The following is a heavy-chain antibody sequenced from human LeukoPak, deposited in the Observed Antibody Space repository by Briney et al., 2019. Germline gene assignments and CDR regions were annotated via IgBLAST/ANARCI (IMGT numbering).Heavy chain of an antibody. V-gene: IGHV3-23*01. CDR2: LSGGGDSR. CDR1: GFAFSNYA. Sequence: GGSLRLSCAASGFAFSNYAMSWVRQAPGKGLEWVSSLSGGGDSRYYADSVMGRFTISRGNSKNTLYLQMNSLRAGDTAVYYCAKAVRSMVTGGGYFDSWGQGTLVTVSS. D-gene: IGHD3-10*01. J-gene: IGHJ4*02. CDR3: AKAVRSMVTGGGYFDS.